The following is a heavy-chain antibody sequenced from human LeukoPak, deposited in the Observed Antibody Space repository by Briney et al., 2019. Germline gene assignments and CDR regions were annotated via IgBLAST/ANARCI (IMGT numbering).Heavy chain of an antibody. CDR3: AKMKGHPLPKYYMDV. D-gene: IGHD1-26*01. CDR1: GFTFIGLA. J-gene: IGHJ6*01. CDR2: ISGSGDNT. V-gene: IGHV3-23*01. Sequence: RPGGSLRLSFAASGFTFIGLAMSWGRRTRGRGLEWVSVISGSGDNTLYADSVKGRFTISRDNSKNTLYLEMNSLRAEDTAIYYCAKMKGHPLPKYYMDVWGQGTTVTVSS.